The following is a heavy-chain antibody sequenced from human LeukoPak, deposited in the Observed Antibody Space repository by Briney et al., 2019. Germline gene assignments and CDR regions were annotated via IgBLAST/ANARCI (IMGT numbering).Heavy chain of an antibody. CDR1: GFTFSNFW. V-gene: IGHV3-74*01. CDR2: INSDGNST. Sequence: GGSLRLSYAASGFTFSNFWMYWVRQAPGKGLVWVSRINSDGNSTNYADSVKGRFTISRDNAKNTLYLQMNSLRVEDTAVYYCARGRPFGMDVWGQGTMVTVSS. CDR3: ARGRPFGMDV. J-gene: IGHJ6*02.